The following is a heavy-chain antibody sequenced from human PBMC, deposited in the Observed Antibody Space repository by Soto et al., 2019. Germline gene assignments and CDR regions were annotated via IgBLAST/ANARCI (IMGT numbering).Heavy chain of an antibody. J-gene: IGHJ4*02. Sequence: QLQLQESGPGLVKPSETLSLTCTVSGDSITNNNYYWGWIRQPPGKGLEYIGTIHYTGSTYYNPSLKSRVSTSLDTSMNQFSLKVTSVTASDTAVYFCARLLQLRGRRFDYWGQGTQVTVSS. CDR3: ARLLQLRGRRFDY. V-gene: IGHV4-39*01. CDR2: IHYTGST. CDR1: GDSITNNNYY. D-gene: IGHD1-1*01.